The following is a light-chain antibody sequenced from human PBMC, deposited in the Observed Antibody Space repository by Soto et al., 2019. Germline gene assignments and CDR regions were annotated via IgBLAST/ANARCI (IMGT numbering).Light chain of an antibody. CDR3: AAWDDSLNGYV. J-gene: IGLJ1*01. CDR1: SSNIGSNT. CDR2: FNI. V-gene: IGLV1-44*01. Sequence: QSALSQPPSASGTPGQRVTISCSGSSSNIGSNTVSWYQQFPGTAPKLLIYFNIQRPSGVPDRFSGSKSGTSASLAISGLQSGDEADYYCAAWDDSLNGYVFGTGTKVTVL.